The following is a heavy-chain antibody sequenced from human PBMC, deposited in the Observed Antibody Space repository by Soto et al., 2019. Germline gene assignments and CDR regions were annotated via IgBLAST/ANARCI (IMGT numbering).Heavy chain of an antibody. D-gene: IGHD1-26*01. CDR3: ARDFGEVGATAVYDI. J-gene: IGHJ3*02. Sequence: SVGSLRLSCAASGFSFSLYWMHWVRQAPGKGLVWVSRINGDGSDTSYGDSVKGRFTTSRDNAKNTLYLHMNSLGAEDTAVYYCARDFGEVGATAVYDIWGQGTMVTVSS. CDR2: INGDGSDT. V-gene: IGHV3-74*01. CDR1: GFSFSLYW.